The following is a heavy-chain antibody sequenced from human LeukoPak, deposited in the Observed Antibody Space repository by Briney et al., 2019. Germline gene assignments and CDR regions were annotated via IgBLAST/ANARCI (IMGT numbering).Heavy chain of an antibody. CDR3: ASEGDYRKQPDY. J-gene: IGHJ4*02. V-gene: IGHV4-34*01. CDR1: GGSFSGYY. Sequence: SETLSLTCAVYGGSFSGYYWSWMRQPPGKGLEWIGEINHSGSTNYNPSLKSRVTISVDTSKKQFSRKLSSVAAADTAVYYCASEGDYRKQPDYWGERTLVTVSS. D-gene: IGHD4-11*01. CDR2: INHSGST.